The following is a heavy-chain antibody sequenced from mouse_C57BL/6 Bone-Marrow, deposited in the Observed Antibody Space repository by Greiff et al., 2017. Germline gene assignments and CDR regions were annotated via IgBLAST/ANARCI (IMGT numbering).Heavy chain of an antibody. CDR2: IYPRDGST. D-gene: IGHD1-1*01. J-gene: IGHJ1*03. V-gene: IGHV1-85*01. CDR1: GYTFTSYD. CDR3: ARDYGSIYWYYDF. Sequence: VQLQQSGPELVKPGASVKLSCKASGYTFTSYDINWVKQRPGQGLEWIGWIYPRDGSTTYNEKFKGKATLTVDTSSITAYMLLHSLTSEDSAVYFCARDYGSIYWYYDFWGTGTTVTVSS.